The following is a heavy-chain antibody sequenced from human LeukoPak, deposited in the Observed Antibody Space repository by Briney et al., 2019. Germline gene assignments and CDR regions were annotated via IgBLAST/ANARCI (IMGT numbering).Heavy chain of an antibody. CDR3: ARDGADSLRRGNNWFDP. CDR2: INTDGSST. J-gene: IGHJ5*02. CDR1: GFTFSSYW. V-gene: IGHV3-74*01. Sequence: GGSLRLSCAASGFTFSSYWMHWVRQAPGKGLVWVSRINTDGSSTSYADSVKGRFTISRDNAKNTLCLQMNSLRAEDTAVYYCARDGADSLRRGNNWFDPWGQGTLVTVSS. D-gene: IGHD3-16*01.